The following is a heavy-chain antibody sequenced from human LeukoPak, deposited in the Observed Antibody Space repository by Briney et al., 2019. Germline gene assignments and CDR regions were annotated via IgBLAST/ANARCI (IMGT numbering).Heavy chain of an antibody. CDR1: GGSISTYY. Sequence: PSETLSLTCTVSGGSISTYYWTWIRQSPGGGLEWIGYIYYSGDTAYNPSLRSRVTMSVDTSKNQFSLQLRSMTTADTAVYFCVRGPYGASISKWFDHWGQGTQVIVSP. CDR2: IYYSGDT. D-gene: IGHD4/OR15-4a*01. CDR3: VRGPYGASISKWFDH. J-gene: IGHJ5*02. V-gene: IGHV4-59*01.